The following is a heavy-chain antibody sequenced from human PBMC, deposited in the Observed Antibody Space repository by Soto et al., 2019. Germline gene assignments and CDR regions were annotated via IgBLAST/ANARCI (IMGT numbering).Heavy chain of an antibody. V-gene: IGHV1-18*01. J-gene: IGHJ3*02. Sequence: ASLKLSCKASGYPFTSYVMSWVRQAPGQGLEWMGWISAYNGNTNYAQKLQGRVTMTTDTSTSTAYMELRSLRSDDTAVYYCARVWGTNGVWRIWGQGTMVTVSS. CDR3: ARVWGTNGVWRI. CDR1: GYPFTSYV. CDR2: ISAYNGNT. D-gene: IGHD2-8*01.